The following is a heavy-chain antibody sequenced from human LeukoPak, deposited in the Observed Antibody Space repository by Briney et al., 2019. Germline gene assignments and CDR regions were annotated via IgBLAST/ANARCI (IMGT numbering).Heavy chain of an antibody. CDR2: IYYSGST. CDR1: GGSISSYY. D-gene: IGHD7-27*01. V-gene: IGHV4-59*12. J-gene: IGHJ4*02. CDR3: ASSYNWGYLDY. Sequence: NPSETLSLTCTVSGGSISSYYWSWIRQPPGKGLEWIGYIYYSGSTYYNPSLKSRVTISVDTSKNQFSLKLSSVTAADTAVYYCASSYNWGYLDYWGQGTLVTVSS.